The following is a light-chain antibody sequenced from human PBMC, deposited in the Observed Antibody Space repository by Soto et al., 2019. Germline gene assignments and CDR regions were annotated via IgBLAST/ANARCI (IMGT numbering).Light chain of an antibody. Sequence: QSALTQPASVSGSPGQSITISCTGTSSDVGAFTSVSWYQQHPGKAPKLIIYDIIHRPSGVSDRFSGSKSVNTASLTISGLQPEDEATYHCSSYSRSTTPVVFGGGTKLTVL. V-gene: IGLV2-14*03. CDR2: DII. CDR3: SSYSRSTTPVV. J-gene: IGLJ2*01. CDR1: SSDVGAFTS.